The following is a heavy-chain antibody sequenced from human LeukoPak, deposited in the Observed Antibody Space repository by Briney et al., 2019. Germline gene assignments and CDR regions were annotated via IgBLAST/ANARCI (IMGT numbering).Heavy chain of an antibody. CDR1: GFTFSSYA. D-gene: IGHD2-21*02. CDR3: AKTRLVVTATDS. J-gene: IGHJ4*02. V-gene: IGHV3-23*01. Sequence: GGSLRLSCAASGFTFSSYAISWVRQAPGKGLEWVSVISASGTGTYYADSVKGRFTISRDNSKNTLYPQMNSLRAEDTAVYYCAKTRLVVTATDSWGQGTLVTVSS. CDR2: ISASGTGT.